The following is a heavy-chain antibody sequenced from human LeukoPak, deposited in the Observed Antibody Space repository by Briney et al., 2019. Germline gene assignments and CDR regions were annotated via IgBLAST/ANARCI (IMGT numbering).Heavy chain of an antibody. Sequence: GESLKISCKGSGYSFPTYWTAWVRQMPGKGLEWMGIIYPDESNIRYSPSFQGQVTISADMSISTAYLQWSSLKASDTAMYYCARPPSRGYSSSFEYWGQGTLVTVSS. CDR3: ARPPSRGYSSSFEY. CDR2: IYPDESNI. CDR1: GYSFPTYW. J-gene: IGHJ4*02. D-gene: IGHD2-2*03. V-gene: IGHV5-51*01.